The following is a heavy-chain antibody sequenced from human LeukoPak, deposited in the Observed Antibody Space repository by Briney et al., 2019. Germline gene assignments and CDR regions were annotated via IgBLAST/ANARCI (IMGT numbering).Heavy chain of an antibody. CDR3: AREGGYGSGSYDY. D-gene: IGHD3-10*01. CDR1: GGSISTSNYF. V-gene: IGHV4-39*07. Sequence: SETLSLTCTASGGSISTSNYFWGWIRQPPGKGLEWIGTISYSGSTYYNPSLKSRVTMAVDTSKNQFSLKLSSVTAADTAVYYCAREGGYGSGSYDYWGQGTLVTVSS. J-gene: IGHJ4*02. CDR2: ISYSGST.